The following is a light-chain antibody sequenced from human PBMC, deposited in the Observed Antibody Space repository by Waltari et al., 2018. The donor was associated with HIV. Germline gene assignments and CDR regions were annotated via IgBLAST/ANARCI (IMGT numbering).Light chain of an antibody. Sequence: SYELTQPPSVSVSPGQTANIICSGNKLGDKNVCWYQQKPGQSPVLIIYQDNRRPSRIPERFSGSNSGNTATLIISGTQAMDGADYYCQAWDSNTGVFGGGTKLTVL. CDR2: QDN. J-gene: IGLJ3*02. CDR1: KLGDKN. CDR3: QAWDSNTGV. V-gene: IGLV3-1*01.